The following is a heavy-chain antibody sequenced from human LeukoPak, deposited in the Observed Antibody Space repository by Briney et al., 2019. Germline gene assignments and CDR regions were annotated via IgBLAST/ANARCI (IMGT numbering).Heavy chain of an antibody. J-gene: IGHJ5*02. CDR2: IYYSGST. CDR1: GGSISSSSYY. D-gene: IGHD3-10*01. Sequence: SETLSLTCTVSGGSISSSSYYWGWIRQPPGKGLEWIGSIYYSGSTYYNPSLKSRVTISVDTSKSQFSLKLSSVTAADTAVYYCARYHLWFGELYSWFDPWGQGTLVTVSS. V-gene: IGHV4-39*01. CDR3: ARYHLWFGELYSWFDP.